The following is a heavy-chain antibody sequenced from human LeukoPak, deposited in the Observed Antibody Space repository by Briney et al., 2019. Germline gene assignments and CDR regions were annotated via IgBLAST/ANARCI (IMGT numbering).Heavy chain of an antibody. CDR3: AGDGGSRIWSFY. Sequence: PSETLSLTCTVSGGSVSSGSYYWSWIRQPPGKGLEWIGYIYYSGSTSYNPSLKSRVTISVDTSKNQFSLKLSSVTAADTAVYYCAGDGGSRIWSFYWGQGTLVTVSS. V-gene: IGHV4-61*01. CDR1: GGSVSSGSYY. D-gene: IGHD6-13*01. CDR2: IYYSGST. J-gene: IGHJ4*02.